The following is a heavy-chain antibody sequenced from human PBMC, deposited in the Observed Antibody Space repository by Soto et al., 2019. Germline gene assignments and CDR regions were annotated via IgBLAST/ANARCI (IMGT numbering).Heavy chain of an antibody. D-gene: IGHD3-9*01. Sequence: QVQLVESGGGLVKPGGSLRLSCAASGFTFSDYYMSWIRQAPGKGLEWVSYISSSSSYTNYADSVKGRFTISRDNAKNSLYLQMNSLRAEDTAVYYCARAAHYDMLTGYYWTYWGQGTLVTVSS. CDR1: GFTFSDYY. CDR2: ISSSSSYT. V-gene: IGHV3-11*06. J-gene: IGHJ4*02. CDR3: ARAAHYDMLTGYYWTY.